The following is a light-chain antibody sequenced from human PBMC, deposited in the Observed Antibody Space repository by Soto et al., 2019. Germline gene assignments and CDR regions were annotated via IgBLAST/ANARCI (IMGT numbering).Light chain of an antibody. CDR1: QSVRSN. CDR2: GAS. J-gene: IGKJ4*01. CDR3: QQYNNWLT. Sequence: EILMTQSPATLSVSPGERATLSCRASQSVRSNLAWYQQKPGQAPRLPIDGASTRAPGTPARFTGSGSGTEFTLTINSLQPEDVAVYYWQQYNNWLTFGGGTKVEIK. V-gene: IGKV3-15*01.